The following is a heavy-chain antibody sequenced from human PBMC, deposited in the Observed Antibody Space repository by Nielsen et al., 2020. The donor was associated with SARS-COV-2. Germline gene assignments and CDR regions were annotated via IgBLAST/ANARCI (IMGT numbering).Heavy chain of an antibody. V-gene: IGHV3-7*02. CDR3: GRGTITVDPAMEIDS. D-gene: IGHD5-18*01. CDR1: GFSFSTSW. J-gene: IGHJ5*01. CDR2: INPDGSMK. Sequence: GESLKISCAASGFSFSTSWMNWVRQGPGKRLEWVANINPDGSMKRHVDSVMGRFTISRDNARDSLYLQMNSLRAEDTAVYYCGRGTITVDPAMEIDSWGQGTLITVSS.